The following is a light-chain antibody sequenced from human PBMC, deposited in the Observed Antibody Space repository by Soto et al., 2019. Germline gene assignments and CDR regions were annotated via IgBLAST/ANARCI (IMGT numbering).Light chain of an antibody. Sequence: QSALPQPHSASGSPGHAVTISRTGTSSDVGGYNYVSWYQQHPGKAPKLMIYEVSKRPSGVPDRFSCSKSGNTASRTVSCLQAEDEADYVCGSYAPSNIPFGTGTQVTVL. CDR2: EVS. J-gene: IGLJ1*01. V-gene: IGLV2-8*01. CDR1: SSDVGGYNY. CDR3: GSYAPSNIP.